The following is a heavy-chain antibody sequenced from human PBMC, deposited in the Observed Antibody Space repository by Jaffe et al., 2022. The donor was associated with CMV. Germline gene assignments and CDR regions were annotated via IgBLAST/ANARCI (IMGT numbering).Heavy chain of an antibody. J-gene: IGHJ4*02. Sequence: QVQLQESGPGLVKPSETLSLTCTVSGGSISSYYWSWIRQPPGKGLEWIGYIYYSGSTNYNPSLKSRVTISVDTSKNQFSLKLSSVTAADTAVYYCARVHGSGWYDYWGQGTLVTVSS. D-gene: IGHD6-19*01. CDR1: GGSISSYY. V-gene: IGHV4-59*01. CDR3: ARVHGSGWYDY. CDR2: IYYSGST.